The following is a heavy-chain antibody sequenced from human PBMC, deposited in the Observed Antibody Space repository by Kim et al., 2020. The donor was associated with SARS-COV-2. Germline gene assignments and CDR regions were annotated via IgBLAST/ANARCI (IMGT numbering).Heavy chain of an antibody. CDR3: ARFRVFRGQWLSKWNWFDP. CDR1: GGSISSSSYY. CDR2: IYYSGST. V-gene: IGHV4-39*01. J-gene: IGHJ5*02. Sequence: SETLSLTCTVSGGSISSSSYYWGWIRQPPGKGLEWIGSIYYSGSTYYNPSLKSRVTISVDTSKNQFSLKLSSVTAADTAVYYCARFRVFRGQWLSKWNWFDPWGQGTLVTVSS. D-gene: IGHD5-12*01.